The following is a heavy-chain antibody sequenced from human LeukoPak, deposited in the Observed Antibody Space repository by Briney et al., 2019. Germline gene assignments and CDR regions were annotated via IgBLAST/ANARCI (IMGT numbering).Heavy chain of an antibody. V-gene: IGHV4-34*01. D-gene: IGHD6-19*01. Sequence: SETLSLTCAVYGGSFSGYYWSWIRQPPGKGLEWIGGINHSGSTNYNPSLKSRVTISVDTSKNQFSLKLSSVTAADTAVYYCARARAVAGTYYYYYGMDVWGQGTTVTVSS. CDR3: ARARAVAGTYYYYYGMDV. CDR2: INHSGST. J-gene: IGHJ6*02. CDR1: GGSFSGYY.